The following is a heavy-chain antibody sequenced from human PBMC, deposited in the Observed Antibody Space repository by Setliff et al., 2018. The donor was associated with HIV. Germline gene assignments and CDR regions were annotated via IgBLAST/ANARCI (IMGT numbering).Heavy chain of an antibody. CDR3: ARDRASSGYYSQFDY. J-gene: IGHJ4*02. Sequence: PGGSLRLSCVASGFLFRTYNMNWVRQAPGKGLEWVASLSSDGRYIYYADSVRGRFTISRDDAKTSLYLQMYSLRVEDTAIYYCARDRASSGYYSQFDYWGQGSMVTVS. CDR2: LSSDGRYI. D-gene: IGHD3-22*01. V-gene: IGHV3-21*06. CDR1: GFLFRTYN.